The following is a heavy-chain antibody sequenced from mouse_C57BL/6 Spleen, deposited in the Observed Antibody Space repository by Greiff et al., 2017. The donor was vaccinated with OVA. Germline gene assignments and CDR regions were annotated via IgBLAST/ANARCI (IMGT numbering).Heavy chain of an antibody. Sequence: VQLQLSGPELVKPGASVKISCKASGYAFSSSWMNWVKQRPGKGLEWIGRIYPGDGDTNYNGKFKGKATLTADKSSSTAYMQLSSLTSEDSAVYFCARSYYYGSSYNYAMDYWGQGTSVTVSS. D-gene: IGHD1-1*01. CDR1: GYAFSSSW. J-gene: IGHJ4*01. CDR3: ARSYYYGSSYNYAMDY. V-gene: IGHV1-82*01. CDR2: IYPGDGDT.